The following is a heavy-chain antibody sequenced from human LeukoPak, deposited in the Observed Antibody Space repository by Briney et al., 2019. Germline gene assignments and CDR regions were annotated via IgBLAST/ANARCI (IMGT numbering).Heavy chain of an antibody. V-gene: IGHV1-2*02. J-gene: IGHJ4*02. CDR2: INPNSGGT. CDR1: GYTFTGYY. D-gene: IGHD5-24*01. Sequence: ASVKVSCKASGYTFTGYYMHWVRQAPGQGLEWMGWINPNSGGTNYAQKFQGRVTMTRDTSISTAYMELSSLRSEDTAVYYCARTPRNGYIEGYWGQGTLVTVSS. CDR3: ARTPRNGYIEGY.